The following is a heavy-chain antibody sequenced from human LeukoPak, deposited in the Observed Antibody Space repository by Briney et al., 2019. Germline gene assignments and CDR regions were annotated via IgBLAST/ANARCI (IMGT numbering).Heavy chain of an antibody. CDR3: ARHSRYYDILTGYSSRPEQFDY. CDR2: IYYSGST. V-gene: IGHV4-39*01. Sequence: SETLSLTCTVSGGSINSSSYYWGWIRQPPGKGLEWIGSIYYSGSTYYNPSLKSRVTISVDTSKNQFSLKLSSVTAADTAVYYCARHSRYYDILTGYSSRPEQFDYWGQGTLVTVSS. D-gene: IGHD3-9*01. J-gene: IGHJ4*02. CDR1: GGSINSSSYY.